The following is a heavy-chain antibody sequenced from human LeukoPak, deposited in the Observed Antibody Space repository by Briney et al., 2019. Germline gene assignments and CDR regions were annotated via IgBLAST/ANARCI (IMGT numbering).Heavy chain of an antibody. D-gene: IGHD3-22*01. V-gene: IGHV1-2*02. Sequence: ASVKVSCKASGYTFTGYYMHWVRQAPGQGLEWMGWINPNSGGTNYAQKFQGRVTMTRDTSISTAYMELSSLRSEDTAVYYCAVKYYYDSSAPFDYWGQGTLVTVSS. CDR1: GYTFTGYY. CDR2: INPNSGGT. CDR3: AVKYYYDSSAPFDY. J-gene: IGHJ4*02.